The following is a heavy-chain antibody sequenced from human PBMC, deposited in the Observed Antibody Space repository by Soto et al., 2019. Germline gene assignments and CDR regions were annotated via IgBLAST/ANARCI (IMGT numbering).Heavy chain of an antibody. J-gene: IGHJ6*03. V-gene: IGHV4-34*01. CDR2: INHSGST. Sequence: SETLSLTCAVYGGSFSGYYWSWIRQPPGKGLEWIGEINHSGSTNYNPSLKSRVTISVDTSKNQFSLKLSSVTAADTAVYYWARVYYVNYYRDVGGKGTRVTFPS. CDR1: GGSFSGYY. D-gene: IGHD3-16*01. CDR3: ARVYYVNYYRDV.